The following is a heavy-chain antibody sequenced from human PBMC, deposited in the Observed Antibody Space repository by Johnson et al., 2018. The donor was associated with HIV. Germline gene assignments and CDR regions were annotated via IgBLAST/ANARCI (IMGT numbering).Heavy chain of an antibody. CDR2: ISYDGSNK. J-gene: IGHJ3*02. V-gene: IGHV3-30-3*01. CDR3: ARDQGWGDAFDI. CDR1: GFTFSTYA. D-gene: IGHD3-16*01. Sequence: QVQLVESGGCVVQPGRSLRLSCAASGFTFSTYAMHWVRQAPGKGLEWVAVISYDGSNKYYADSVKGRFTISRDNSKNTLYLQMNSLRAEDTAVYYCARDQGWGDAFDIWGQGTMVIVSS.